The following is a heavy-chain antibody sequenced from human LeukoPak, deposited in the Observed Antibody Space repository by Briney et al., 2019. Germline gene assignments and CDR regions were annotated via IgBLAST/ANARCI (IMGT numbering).Heavy chain of an antibody. V-gene: IGHV3-21*01. CDR2: ISTTSTYI. D-gene: IGHD4-11*01. CDR1: GFTFSSYS. CDR3: ARDVHSDYDYYAMDV. J-gene: IGHJ6*02. Sequence: PGECLRLSCAASGFTFSSYSVNWVRQAPGKGLEWVSSISTTSTYIYYADSVKGHFTISRDNAKSSLYSQMNSLRAEDTAVYYCARDVHSDYDYYAMDVWGQGTTVT.